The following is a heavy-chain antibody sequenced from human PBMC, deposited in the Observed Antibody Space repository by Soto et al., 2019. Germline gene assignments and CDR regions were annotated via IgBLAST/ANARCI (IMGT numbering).Heavy chain of an antibody. V-gene: IGHV4-59*01. Sequence: PSETLSLTCTVSGGSISSYYWSWIRQPPGKGLEWIGYSYYSGSTNYNPSLKSRVTISVDTSNNQFSLKLSSVTAADTAVYYCARDRYTEPIAARPENWFDPWGQGSLVTVSS. CDR2: SYYSGST. J-gene: IGHJ5*02. D-gene: IGHD6-6*01. CDR1: GGSISSYY. CDR3: ARDRYTEPIAARPENWFDP.